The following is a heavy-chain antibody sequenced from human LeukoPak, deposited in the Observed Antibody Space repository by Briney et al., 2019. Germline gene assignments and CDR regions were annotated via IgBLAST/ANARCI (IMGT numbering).Heavy chain of an antibody. CDR2: IWYDGSNK. V-gene: IGHV3-33*01. Sequence: GGSLRLSCAASGFTFSSYGMHWVRQAPGKGLEWVAVIWYDGSNKYYADSVKGRFTISRDNSKNTLYLQMNSLRAEDTAVYYCARDLPVDRKRGYFDYWGQGTLVTVSS. J-gene: IGHJ4*02. CDR3: ARDLPVDRKRGYFDY. D-gene: IGHD2-2*01. CDR1: GFTFSSYG.